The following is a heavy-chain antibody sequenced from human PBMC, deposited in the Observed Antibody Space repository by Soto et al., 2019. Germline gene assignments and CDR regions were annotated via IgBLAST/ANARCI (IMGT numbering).Heavy chain of an antibody. Sequence: GESLKISCKGSGYSFTSYWIGWVRQMPGKGLEWMGIIYPGDSDTRYSPPFQGQVTISADKSISTAYLQWSSLKASDTAMYYCARGDDFWSGYYTYGMDVWGQGTTVTVSS. V-gene: IGHV5-51*01. J-gene: IGHJ6*02. CDR1: GYSFTSYW. CDR3: ARGDDFWSGYYTYGMDV. D-gene: IGHD3-3*01. CDR2: IYPGDSDT.